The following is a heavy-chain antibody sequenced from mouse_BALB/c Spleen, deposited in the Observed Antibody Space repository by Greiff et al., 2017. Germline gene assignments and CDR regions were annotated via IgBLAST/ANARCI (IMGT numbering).Heavy chain of an antibody. D-gene: IGHD1-1*01. Sequence: DVQLQESGPGLVKPSQSLSLTCSVTGYSITSGYYWNWIRQFPGNKLEWMGYISYDGSNNYNPSLKNRISITRDTSKNQFFLKLNSVTTEDTATYYCARDPYYYGSSYAMDYWGQGTSVTVSS. CDR1: GYSITSGYY. CDR3: ARDPYYYGSSYAMDY. V-gene: IGHV3-6*02. CDR2: ISYDGSN. J-gene: IGHJ4*01.